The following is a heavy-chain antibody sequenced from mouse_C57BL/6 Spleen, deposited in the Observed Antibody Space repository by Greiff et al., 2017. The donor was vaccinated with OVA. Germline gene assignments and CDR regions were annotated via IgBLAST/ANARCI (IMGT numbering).Heavy chain of an antibody. CDR2: INPGSGGT. D-gene: IGHD2-1*01. Sequence: VQLQQSGAELVRPGTSVKVSCKASGYAFTNYLIEWVKQRPGQGLEWIGVINPGSGGTNYNEKFKGKATLTADKSSSTAYMQLSSLTSEDSAVYFCARGDLLWGYFDYWGQGTTLTVSS. V-gene: IGHV1-54*01. CDR1: GYAFTNYL. J-gene: IGHJ2*01. CDR3: ARGDLLWGYFDY.